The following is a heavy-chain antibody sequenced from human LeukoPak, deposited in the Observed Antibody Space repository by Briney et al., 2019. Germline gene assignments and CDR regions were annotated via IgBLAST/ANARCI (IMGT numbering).Heavy chain of an antibody. V-gene: IGHV4-59*08. Sequence: PSETLSLTCTVSGGSISSYYWSWIRQPPGKGLEWIGYIHYSGSPNYNPSLKSRVTISVDTPKNQFSLKLSSVTAADTAVYYCVRLTKFLIGYYPSPWGQGTLVTVSS. CDR2: IHYSGSP. D-gene: IGHD3-9*01. CDR3: VRLTKFLIGYYPSP. CDR1: GGSISSYY. J-gene: IGHJ5*02.